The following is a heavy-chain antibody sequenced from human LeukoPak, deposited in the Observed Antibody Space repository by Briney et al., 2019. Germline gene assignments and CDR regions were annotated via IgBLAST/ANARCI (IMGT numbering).Heavy chain of an antibody. CDR1: GYTFTSYG. CDR2: INPNSGGT. D-gene: IGHD3-22*01. CDR3: ARDRGYYDSSGYYPVYYYYYMDV. Sequence: GASVKVSCKASGYTFTSYGISWVRQAPGQGLEWMGWINPNSGGTNYAQKFQGRVTMTRDTSISTAYMELSRLRSDDTAVYYCARDRGYYDSSGYYPVYYYYYMDVWGKGTTVTVSS. J-gene: IGHJ6*03. V-gene: IGHV1-2*02.